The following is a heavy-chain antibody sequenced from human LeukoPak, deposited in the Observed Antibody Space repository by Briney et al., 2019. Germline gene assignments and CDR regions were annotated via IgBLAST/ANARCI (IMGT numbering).Heavy chain of an antibody. Sequence: SSETLSLTCTVSGGSISTYYWSWIRQPPGKGLEWIGYIYHSGSTNYNPSLKSRVTISVDTSKNQFSLKLNSVTAADTAVYYCARTEGYYFDYWGQGTLVTVSS. CDR3: ARTEGYYFDY. CDR2: IYHSGST. J-gene: IGHJ4*02. V-gene: IGHV4-59*08. CDR1: GGSISTYY.